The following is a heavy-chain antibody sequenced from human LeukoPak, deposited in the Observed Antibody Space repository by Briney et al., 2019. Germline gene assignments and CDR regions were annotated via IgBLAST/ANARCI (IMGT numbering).Heavy chain of an antibody. Sequence: SETLSLTCVVSGGSISSYYWSWIRQPPGKGLEWIGYLYYSGSTNSNPSLKSRVTMSVDTSKNQFSLKLRSVTAADTAVYYCARGGSGISNAFDIWGQGTMVTVSS. CDR2: LYYSGST. J-gene: IGHJ3*02. V-gene: IGHV4-59*01. D-gene: IGHD3-10*01. CDR3: ARGGSGISNAFDI. CDR1: GGSISSYY.